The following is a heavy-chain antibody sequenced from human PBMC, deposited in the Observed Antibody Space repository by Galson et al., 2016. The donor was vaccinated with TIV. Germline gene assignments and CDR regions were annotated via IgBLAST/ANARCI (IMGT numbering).Heavy chain of an antibody. Sequence: LSLTCAVYGGSFSVYYWSWIRQPPGKGLEWIGEIIHSGSTNYNPSLKSRVTISVDTSKSQFSLKLSSVTAADTAVYYCSRGRIAPRVVGYYYYPMDVWGQGTTVTVSS. CDR3: SRGRIAPRVVGYYYYPMDV. D-gene: IGHD6-6*01. V-gene: IGHV4-34*01. CDR1: GGSFSVYY. J-gene: IGHJ6*02. CDR2: IIHSGST.